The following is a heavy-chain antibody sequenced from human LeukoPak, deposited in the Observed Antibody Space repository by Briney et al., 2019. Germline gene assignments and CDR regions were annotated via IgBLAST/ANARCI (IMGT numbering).Heavy chain of an antibody. CDR3: STLLH. CDR1: GFTFRDYG. V-gene: IGHV3-15*01. J-gene: IGHJ4*02. Sequence: PGGSLRLSCTGSGFTFRDYGMNWVRQAPGKGLEWVGRIKSNSDGGTTDYAAPVKGRFTISRDDSKHTVYLQMDSLKIEDTAVYYCSTLLHWGQGALVTVSS. CDR2: IKSNSDGGTT.